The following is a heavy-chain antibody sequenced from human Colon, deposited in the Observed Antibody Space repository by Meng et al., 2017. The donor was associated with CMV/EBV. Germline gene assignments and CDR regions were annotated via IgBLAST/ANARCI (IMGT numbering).Heavy chain of an antibody. J-gene: IGHJ5*02. V-gene: IGHV4-30-4*01. CDR3: ARVPLTGYNWVDP. D-gene: IGHD3-9*01. CDR1: VDSISSGGYY. Sequence: SVDSISSGGYYWSWIRQPPGKGLEWIGYISYSGTTYYTPSLKSRITISIDTSKNEFSLKLSAVTAADTAVFYCARVPLTGYNWVDPWGQGTLVTVSS. CDR2: ISYSGTT.